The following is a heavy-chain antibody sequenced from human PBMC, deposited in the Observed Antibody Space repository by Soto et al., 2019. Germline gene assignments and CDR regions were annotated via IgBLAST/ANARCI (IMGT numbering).Heavy chain of an antibody. CDR3: AKDIRGAAY. CDR2: ISASGATT. V-gene: IGHV3-23*01. D-gene: IGHD2-15*01. J-gene: IGHJ4*02. Sequence: EVQLLESGGGLVQPGGSLRLSCAASGFTFSSYAMSWVRQAPGKGLDWVSSISASGATTYYADSVKGRFTMSRDNSKNTLYLQTNSLRAEDTAVYYCAKDIRGAAYLGQGTLVTVSS. CDR1: GFTFSSYA.